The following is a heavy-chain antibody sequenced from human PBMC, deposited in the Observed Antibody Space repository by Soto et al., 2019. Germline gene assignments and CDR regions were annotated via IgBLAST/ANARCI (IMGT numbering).Heavy chain of an antibody. J-gene: IGHJ4*02. CDR2: VSYDEITK. Sequence: GGSLRLSCAASGFTFSSYGMNWVRQAPGKGLEWVAVVSYDEITKYYADSVKGRFTISRDNSKNTVYLQMNSLRPEDTAVYYCAKPLGLLRRAMAQGSDYWGQGTLVTVSS. V-gene: IGHV3-30*18. D-gene: IGHD5-18*01. CDR3: AKPLGLLRRAMAQGSDY. CDR1: GFTFSSYG.